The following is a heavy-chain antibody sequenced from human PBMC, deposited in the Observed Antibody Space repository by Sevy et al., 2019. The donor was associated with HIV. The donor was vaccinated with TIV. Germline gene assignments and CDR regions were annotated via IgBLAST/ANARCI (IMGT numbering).Heavy chain of an antibody. CDR2: TSYSGNT. J-gene: IGHJ6*02. Sequence: SETLSLTCTVSGGPISSDSFLWGWIRQPPGEGLSWNWSTSYSGNTYYDPSLKSRITVDLDTSKKQFSLELTSVTGADTATYYCARHLHFYGIDVWGPGTTVTVSS. CDR3: ARHLHFYGIDV. D-gene: IGHD3-3*02. V-gene: IGHV4-39*01. CDR1: GGPISSDSFL.